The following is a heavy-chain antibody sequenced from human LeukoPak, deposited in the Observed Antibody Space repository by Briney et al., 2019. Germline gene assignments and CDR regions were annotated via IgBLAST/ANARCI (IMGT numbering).Heavy chain of an antibody. Sequence: GGTLRLSCAASGFTFSSYGMSWVRQAPGKGLEWVSSISSSSSYIYYADSVKGRFTISRDNAKNSLYLQMNSLRAEDTAVYYCAIGGGIAARSDYWGQGTLVTVSS. CDR2: ISSSSSYI. CDR3: AIGGGIAARSDY. J-gene: IGHJ4*02. V-gene: IGHV3-21*01. D-gene: IGHD6-6*01. CDR1: GFTFSSYG.